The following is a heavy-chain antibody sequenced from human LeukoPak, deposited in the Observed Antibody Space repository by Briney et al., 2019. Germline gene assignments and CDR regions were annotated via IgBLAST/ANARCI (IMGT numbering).Heavy chain of an antibody. D-gene: IGHD3-22*01. CDR3: ARSTYYYDSSGYSKRGYFDY. CDR1: GGSISSSSYY. CDR2: IYYSGST. J-gene: IGHJ4*02. V-gene: IGHV4-39*01. Sequence: PSETLSLTCTVSGGSISSSSYYWGWIRQPPGKGLEWIGSIYYSGSTYYNPSLKSRVTISVDTSKNQFSLKLSSVTAADTAVYYCARSTYYYDSSGYSKRGYFDYWGQGTLVTVSS.